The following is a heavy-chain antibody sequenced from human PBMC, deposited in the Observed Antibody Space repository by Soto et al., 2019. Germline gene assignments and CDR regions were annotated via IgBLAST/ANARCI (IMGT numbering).Heavy chain of an antibody. CDR1: GFTFGDYA. CDR3: TRASSLDFDF. J-gene: IGHJ4*02. Sequence: GGFLRLSCTPSGFTFGDYALSWVRQAPGKGLEWVGFIRRNAYGGTTDYAASVKGRFTISRDDSKSIAYLQMNSLRTEDTALYYCTRASSLDFDFWGQGTLVTVSS. CDR2: IRRNAYGGTT. V-gene: IGHV3-49*04. D-gene: IGHD3-16*01.